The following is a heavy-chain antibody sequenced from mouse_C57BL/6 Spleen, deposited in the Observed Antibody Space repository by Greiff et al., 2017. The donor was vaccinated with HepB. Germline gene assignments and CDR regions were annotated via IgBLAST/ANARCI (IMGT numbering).Heavy chain of an antibody. CDR2: IYPRSGNT. V-gene: IGHV1-81*01. CDR3: ARGVDGYNFDY. CDR1: GYTFTSYG. Sequence: QVQLKQSGAELARPGASVKLSCKASGYTFTSYGISWVKQRTGQGLEWIGEIYPRSGNTYYNEKFKGKATLTADKSSSTAYMELRSLTSEDSAVYFCARGVDGYNFDYWGQGTTLTVSS. D-gene: IGHD2-3*01. J-gene: IGHJ2*01.